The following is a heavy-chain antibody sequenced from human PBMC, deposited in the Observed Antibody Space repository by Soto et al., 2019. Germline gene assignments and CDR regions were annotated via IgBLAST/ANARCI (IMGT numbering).Heavy chain of an antibody. D-gene: IGHD2-2*01. CDR3: AKDIIVVVSAANWFDH. Sequence: GGSLRLSCAASGFTFSSYAMSWVRQAPGKGLEWVSAISGSGGSTYYADSLKGRFTISRDNSKNTLNLQMNSQRAEDKAVYDCAKDIIVVVSAANWFDHWGQGTLVTVSS. CDR1: GFTFSSYA. V-gene: IGHV3-23*01. CDR2: ISGSGGST. J-gene: IGHJ5*02.